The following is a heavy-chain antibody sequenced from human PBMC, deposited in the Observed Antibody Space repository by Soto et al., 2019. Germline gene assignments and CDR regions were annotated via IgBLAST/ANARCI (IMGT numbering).Heavy chain of an antibody. D-gene: IGHD3-10*01. CDR3: ARARGRFGESENWFDP. J-gene: IGHJ5*02. CDR1: GFTFSSYG. Sequence: QVQLVESGGGVVQPGRSLRLSCAASGFTFSSYGMHWVRQAPGKGLEWVAVIWYDGSNKYYADSVKGRFTISRDNSKNTLYLQMNSLRAEGTAVYYCARARGRFGESENWFDPWGQGTLVTVSS. CDR2: IWYDGSNK. V-gene: IGHV3-33*01.